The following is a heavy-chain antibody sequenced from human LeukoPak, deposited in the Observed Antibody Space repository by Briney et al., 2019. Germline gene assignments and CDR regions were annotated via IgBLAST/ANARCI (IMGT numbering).Heavy chain of an antibody. D-gene: IGHD3-10*01. CDR1: GGSISSYY. Sequence: SETLSLTCTVSGGSISSYYWSWIRQPPGKGLEWIGYIFYTGTTNYNPSLKSRVTISVDTSKNQFSLKLSSVTAADTAVYYCARRGSRLLWFGELVYWGQGTLVTVSS. CDR2: IFYTGTT. CDR3: ARRGSRLLWFGELVY. J-gene: IGHJ4*02. V-gene: IGHV4-59*12.